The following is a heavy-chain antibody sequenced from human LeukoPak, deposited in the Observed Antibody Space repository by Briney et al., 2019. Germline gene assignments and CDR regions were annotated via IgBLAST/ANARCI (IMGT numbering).Heavy chain of an antibody. CDR2: IYPGDSDT. V-gene: IGHV5-51*01. J-gene: IGHJ5*02. CDR3: ARAFSKGYCSSTSCTNWFDP. D-gene: IGHD2-2*01. CDR1: GYSFTSYW. Sequence: GESLKISCKGSGYSFTSYWIGWVRQMPGKGLEWMGIIYPGDSDTRYSPSFQGQVTISADKSISTAYLQWSSLKASDTAMYYCARAFSKGYCSSTSCTNWFDPWGQGTLVTVSS.